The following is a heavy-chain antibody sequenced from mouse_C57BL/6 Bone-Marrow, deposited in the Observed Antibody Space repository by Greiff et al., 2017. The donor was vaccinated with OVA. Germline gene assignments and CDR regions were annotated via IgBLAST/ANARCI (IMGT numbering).Heavy chain of an antibody. V-gene: IGHV14-4*01. CDR2: IDPENGDT. CDR1: GFNIKDDY. Sequence: EVQLQQSGAELVRPGASVKLSCTASGFNIKDDYMHWVKQRPEQGLEWIGWIDPENGDTVYASKFQGKATITADTSSNTAYLQLSSLTSEDTAVYYCTTAYYYAMDYWGQGTSVTVSA. CDR3: TTAYYYAMDY. J-gene: IGHJ4*01.